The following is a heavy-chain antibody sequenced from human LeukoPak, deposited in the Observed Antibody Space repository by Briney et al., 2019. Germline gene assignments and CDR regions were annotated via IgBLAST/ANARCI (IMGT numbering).Heavy chain of an antibody. V-gene: IGHV3-21*01. CDR1: GFTFSSYW. CDR2: ISSSSSYI. CDR3: ARGTRLLGYFDY. J-gene: IGHJ4*02. Sequence: PGGSLRLSCAASGFTFSSYWMSWVRQAPGKGLEWVSSISSSSSYIYYADSVKGRFTISRDNAKNSLYLQMNSLRAEDTAVYYCARGTRLLGYFDYWGQGTLVTVSS. D-gene: IGHD2/OR15-2a*01.